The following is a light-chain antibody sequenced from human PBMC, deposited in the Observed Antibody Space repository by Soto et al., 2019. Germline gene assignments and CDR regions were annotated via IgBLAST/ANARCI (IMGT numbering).Light chain of an antibody. CDR3: QQLNSYPLT. CDR1: QGISSY. CDR2: AAS. Sequence: DIQLTQSPSFLSASVGDRVTITCRASQGISSYLAWYQQKPGKAPKLLIHAASTLQSGVPSRFSGSGSGTEFTLTISSLQPEDFATYYCQQLNSYPLTSGGGTKVEIK. V-gene: IGKV1-9*01. J-gene: IGKJ4*01.